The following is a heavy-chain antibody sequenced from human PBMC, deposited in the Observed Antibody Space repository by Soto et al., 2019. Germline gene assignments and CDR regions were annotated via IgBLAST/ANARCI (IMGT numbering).Heavy chain of an antibody. CDR2: IDPSDSYT. D-gene: IGHD2-8*01. CDR3: ARQVRYCPNGVCYNWFDP. Sequence: GESLKISCKGSGYSFTSYWISWVRQMPGKGLEWMGRIDPSDSYTNYSPSFQGHVTISADKSISTAYLQWSSLKASDTAMYYCARQVRYCPNGVCYNWFDPWGQGTLVTVSS. CDR1: GYSFTSYW. V-gene: IGHV5-10-1*01. J-gene: IGHJ5*02.